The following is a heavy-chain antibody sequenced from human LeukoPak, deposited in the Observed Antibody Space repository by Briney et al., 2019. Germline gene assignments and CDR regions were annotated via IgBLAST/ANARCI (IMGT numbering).Heavy chain of an antibody. CDR3: ARGINYYGSGSRYYFDY. D-gene: IGHD3-10*01. V-gene: IGHV1-18*01. CDR1: GYTFTSYG. J-gene: IGHJ4*02. Sequence: ASVKVSCKASGYTFTSYGISWVRQAPGQGLEWMGWISAYNGNTNYAQKLQGRVTMTTDTSTSTAYMELRSLRSDDTAVYYCARGINYYGSGSRYYFDYWGQGTLVTVSS. CDR2: ISAYNGNT.